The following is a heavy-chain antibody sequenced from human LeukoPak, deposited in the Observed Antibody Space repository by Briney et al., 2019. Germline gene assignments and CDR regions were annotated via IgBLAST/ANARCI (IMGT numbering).Heavy chain of an antibody. V-gene: IGHV3-30*02. CDR2: MQSDGSNT. CDR3: AKRYCKSATCRSDMDA. CDR1: GFTFSNCG. D-gene: IGHD2-15*01. J-gene: IGHJ6*02. Sequence: PGGSLRLSRAASGFTFSNCGMHWVRQAPGRGLEWVALMQSDGSNTYSADSVKGRFTISRDNPRNTLHLQMNRLRPEDTAVYYCAKRYCKSATCRSDMDAWGQGTTVTVSS.